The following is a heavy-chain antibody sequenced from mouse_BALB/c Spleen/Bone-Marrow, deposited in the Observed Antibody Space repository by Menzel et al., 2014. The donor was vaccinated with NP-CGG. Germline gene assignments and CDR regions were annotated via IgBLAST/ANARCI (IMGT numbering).Heavy chain of an antibody. J-gene: IGHJ3*01. D-gene: IGHD2-3*01. V-gene: IGHV4-1*02. Sequence: EVKLVESGGGLVQPGGSLKLSCAASGFDFRRYWMSWVRQAPGKGLEWIGEINPGSNTINYTPPLKDKFIISRDNAKNTLYLQMSKVKSEDTALYYCARLGYYGWFAYWGQGTLVTVSA. CDR3: ARLGYYGWFAY. CDR1: GFDFRRYW. CDR2: INPGSNTI.